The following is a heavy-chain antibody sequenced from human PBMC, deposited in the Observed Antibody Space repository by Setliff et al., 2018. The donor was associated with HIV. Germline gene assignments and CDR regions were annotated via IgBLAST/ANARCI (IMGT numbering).Heavy chain of an antibody. CDR2: IYYNGDT. Sequence: PSETLSLTCTVSGGSISSYYWSWIRQPPGKGLEWIGYIYYNGDTNYNPTLNSRGTISVDTSKNQFSLKLTSVTAADTAVYYCAREIYGGNSRPFDYWGPGTLVTVSS. J-gene: IGHJ4*02. CDR1: GGSISSYY. D-gene: IGHD4-17*01. CDR3: AREIYGGNSRPFDY. V-gene: IGHV4-59*01.